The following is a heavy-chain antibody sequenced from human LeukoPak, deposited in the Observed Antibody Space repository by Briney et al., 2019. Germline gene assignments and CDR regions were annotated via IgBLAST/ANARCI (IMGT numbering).Heavy chain of an antibody. J-gene: IGHJ6*02. V-gene: IGHV1-46*01. CDR1: GYTFTSYY. Sequence: GASVKVSCKASGYTFTSYYMHWVRQAPGQGLEWMGIINPSGGSTSYAQKFQGRVTMTRDTSTSTVYMELSSLRSEDTAVYYCARYPGEVQWARYYYYGMDVWGQGTTVTVSS. CDR3: ARYPGEVQWARYYYYGMDV. CDR2: INPSGGST. D-gene: IGHD7-27*01.